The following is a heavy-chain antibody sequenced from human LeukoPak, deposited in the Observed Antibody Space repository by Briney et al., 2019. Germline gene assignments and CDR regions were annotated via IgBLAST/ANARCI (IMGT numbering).Heavy chain of an antibody. D-gene: IGHD6-19*01. CDR3: ARGGGYSSGWFSY. Sequence: GRSLRLSCAASGFTFSSYAMHWVRQAPGKGLEWVAVISYDGSNKYYADSVKGRFTISRDNSKNTLYLQMNSLRAEDTAVYYCARGGGYSSGWFSYWGQGTLVTVSS. CDR1: GFTFSSYA. V-gene: IGHV3-30*04. CDR2: ISYDGSNK. J-gene: IGHJ4*02.